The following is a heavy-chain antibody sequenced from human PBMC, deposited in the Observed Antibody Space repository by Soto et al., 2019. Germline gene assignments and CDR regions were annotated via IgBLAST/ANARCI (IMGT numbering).Heavy chain of an antibody. V-gene: IGHV3-33*01. D-gene: IGHD2-21*02. Sequence: QVQLVESGEGVVQPGPSLPPPVEASGLAFSNLVMPWVGQAQGKGLECVAVIWHDASHEYYGDSVQGRFTISRDNSKHLLYLQMNSLRAEDTAVYYCAREGGDEWIDYYYYGMDVWGHGTTVTVSS. CDR1: GLAFSNLV. J-gene: IGHJ6*02. CDR2: IWHDASHE. CDR3: AREGGDEWIDYYYYGMDV.